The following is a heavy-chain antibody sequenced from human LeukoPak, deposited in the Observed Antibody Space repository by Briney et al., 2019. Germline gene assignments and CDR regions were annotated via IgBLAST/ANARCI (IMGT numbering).Heavy chain of an antibody. J-gene: IGHJ4*02. D-gene: IGHD3-10*01. CDR1: GFSVSSNY. Sequence: AGGSLRLSCAASGFSVSSNYMSWVRQAPGKGLEWVSVIYSGGRTYYADSVKGRFTISRDNSKNTLYLQMNSLRAEDTAVYYCARGILWFGELLDYWGQGTLVTVSS. V-gene: IGHV3-53*01. CDR2: IYSGGRT. CDR3: ARGILWFGELLDY.